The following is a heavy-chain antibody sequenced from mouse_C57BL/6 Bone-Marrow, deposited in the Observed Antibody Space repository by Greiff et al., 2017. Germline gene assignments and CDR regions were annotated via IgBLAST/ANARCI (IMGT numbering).Heavy chain of an antibody. V-gene: IGHV1-81*01. J-gene: IGHJ2*01. CDR3: GSTAQATYDY. D-gene: IGHD3-2*02. CDR2: IYPRSGNT. Sequence: QVHVKQSGAELARPGASVKLSCKASGYTFTSYGISWVKQRTGQGLEWIGEIYPRSGNTYYNEKFKGKATLTADKSTSTAYMELRSLTSEDSAVYFWGSTAQATYDYWGRGTTLTVSS. CDR1: GYTFTSYG.